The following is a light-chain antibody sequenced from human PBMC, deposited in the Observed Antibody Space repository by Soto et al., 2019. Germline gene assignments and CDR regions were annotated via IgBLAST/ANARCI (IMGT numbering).Light chain of an antibody. CDR2: GAS. Sequence: EIVMTQSPATLSVSPGATATLSWRASQNINIGLAWYRQKPGQAPRLLRYGASTRATGIPARFSGSGSGTEFTLTISSLQSEDFAVYYGQQYNNWPPWTVGQGTKVEIK. CDR3: QQYNNWPPWT. CDR1: QNINIG. J-gene: IGKJ1*01. V-gene: IGKV3-15*01.